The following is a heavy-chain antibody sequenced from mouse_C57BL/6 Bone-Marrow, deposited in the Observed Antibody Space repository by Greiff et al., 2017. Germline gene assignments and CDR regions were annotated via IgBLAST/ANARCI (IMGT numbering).Heavy chain of an antibody. V-gene: IGHV1-81*01. CDR3: ARRTTVVPFDY. CDR1: GYTFTSYG. J-gene: IGHJ2*01. CDR2: IYPRSGNT. D-gene: IGHD1-1*01. Sequence: QVQLQQSGAELARPGASVKLSCKASGYTFTSYGISWVKQSTGQGLEWIGEIYPRSGNTYYNEKFKGKATLTADKSSSTADMELRSLTSEDSAVDYCARRTTVVPFDYWGQGTTLTVSS.